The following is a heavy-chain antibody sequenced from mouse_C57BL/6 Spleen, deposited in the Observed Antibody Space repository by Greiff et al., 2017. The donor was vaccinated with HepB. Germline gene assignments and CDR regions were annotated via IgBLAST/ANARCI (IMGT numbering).Heavy chain of an antibody. D-gene: IGHD2-5*01. CDR2: IDHEDGET. CDR1: GFNIKDYY. V-gene: IGHV14-2*01. Sequence: VQLQQSGAELVKPGAFVKLSCTASGFNIKDYYMHWVKQRTEQGLEWIGRIDHEDGETQSAPKFQGKATITADTSSNTAYLQLSSLTSEDSAVYYCARSNFGSAMDYWGQGTSVTVSS. J-gene: IGHJ4*01. CDR3: ARSNFGSAMDY.